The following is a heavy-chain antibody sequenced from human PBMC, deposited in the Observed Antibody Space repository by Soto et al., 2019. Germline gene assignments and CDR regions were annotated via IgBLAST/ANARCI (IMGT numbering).Heavy chain of an antibody. V-gene: IGHV3-23*01. D-gene: IGHD6-13*01. Sequence: GGSLRLSCAASGFTFSSYAMTWVRQPPGKGLEWVSVISNSGGSTYYAESVKGRFTISRDNSKNTLYLQMNSLRAEDTAVYYCAKRARSSPISPSDYWGQGTLVTVSS. CDR2: ISNSGGST. CDR1: GFTFSSYA. J-gene: IGHJ4*02. CDR3: AKRARSSPISPSDY.